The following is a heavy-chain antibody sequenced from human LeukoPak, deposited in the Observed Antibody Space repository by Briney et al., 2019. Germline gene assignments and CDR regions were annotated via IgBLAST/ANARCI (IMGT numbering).Heavy chain of an antibody. Sequence: ASVKVSCKASGYTFTSYDINWVRQATGQGLEWMGWMNPNSGNTGYAQKFQGRVTMTRDTSISTAYMELSSLRSEDTAVYYCASALSSGWYYYYYGMDVWGQGTTVTVPS. CDR1: GYTFTSYD. J-gene: IGHJ6*02. CDR3: ASALSSGWYYYYYGMDV. CDR2: MNPNSGNT. V-gene: IGHV1-8*01. D-gene: IGHD6-19*01.